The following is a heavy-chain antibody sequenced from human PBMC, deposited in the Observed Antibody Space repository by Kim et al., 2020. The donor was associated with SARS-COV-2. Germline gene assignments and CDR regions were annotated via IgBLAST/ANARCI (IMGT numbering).Heavy chain of an antibody. V-gene: IGHV1-18*04. Sequence: ASVKVSCKTSGYTFSSHGISWVRQAPGQGPEWMGWINVYNGDTKYAERLQGRVTMTTDTSTRTAYMELRGLRSHDTAVYYCARSGGFWGYYNLDVWGQGTTVTVPS. CDR3: ARSGGFWGYYNLDV. J-gene: IGHJ6*02. CDR1: GYTFSSHG. CDR2: INVYNGDT. D-gene: IGHD2-15*01.